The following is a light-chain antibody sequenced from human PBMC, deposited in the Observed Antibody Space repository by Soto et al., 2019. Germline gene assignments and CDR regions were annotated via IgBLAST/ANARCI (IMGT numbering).Light chain of an antibody. Sequence: EIVLTQSPGTLSLSPGKRATLSCRASQSVSSSYVAWYQQKPGQAPRIXLYGASSRATGIPDRFSGSGSGTDFTLTISRLEPEDFAVYYCQQYGSSPFTFGQGTRLEIK. CDR1: QSVSSSY. CDR3: QQYGSSPFT. J-gene: IGKJ5*01. CDR2: GAS. V-gene: IGKV3-20*01.